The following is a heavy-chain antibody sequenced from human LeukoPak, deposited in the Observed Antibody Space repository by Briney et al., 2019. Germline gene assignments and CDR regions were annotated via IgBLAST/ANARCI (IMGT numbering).Heavy chain of an antibody. J-gene: IGHJ4*02. Sequence: GGSLRLSCAASGFTFSSYAMSWVPQAPGKGLEWVSAISGSRGSTYYADSVKGRFTISRDNSKNTLYLQMNSLRAEDTAVYYCAKDIVPAFGYYDSSGYYSIRSFDYWGQGTLVTVSS. V-gene: IGHV3-23*01. CDR1: GFTFSSYA. CDR3: AKDIVPAFGYYDSSGYYSIRSFDY. CDR2: ISGSRGST. D-gene: IGHD3-22*01.